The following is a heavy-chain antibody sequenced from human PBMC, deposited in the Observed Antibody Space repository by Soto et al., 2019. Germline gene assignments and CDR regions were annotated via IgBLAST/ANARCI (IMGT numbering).Heavy chain of an antibody. D-gene: IGHD2-2*01. V-gene: IGHV1-69*01. Sequence: QVQLVQSGAEVRKPGSSVKVSCKASGGTFSSYIISWVRQAPGQGLEWMGAIIPIFGTTNYAQKFQGRVTVTADESTRTAYMELSSLRSEDTAVYYCARDRVLPGATPHWFDPWGQGTLVTVSS. CDR3: ARDRVLPGATPHWFDP. CDR1: GGTFSSYI. CDR2: IIPIFGTT. J-gene: IGHJ5*02.